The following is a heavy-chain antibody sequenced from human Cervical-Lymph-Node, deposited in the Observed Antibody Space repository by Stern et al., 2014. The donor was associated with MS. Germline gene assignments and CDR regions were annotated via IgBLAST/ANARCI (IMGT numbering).Heavy chain of an antibody. CDR1: GYTFTSYA. CDR2: INAGNGNT. V-gene: IGHV1-3*01. Sequence: QVQLVQSGAEVKKPGASVKVSCQASGYTFTSYAMHWVRQAPGQRLEWMGWINAGNGNTKYSQKFQGRVTITRDTSASTAYMELSSLRSEDTAVYYCARNRVWGGTDYWGQGTLVTVSS. D-gene: IGHD3-16*01. J-gene: IGHJ4*02. CDR3: ARNRVWGGTDY.